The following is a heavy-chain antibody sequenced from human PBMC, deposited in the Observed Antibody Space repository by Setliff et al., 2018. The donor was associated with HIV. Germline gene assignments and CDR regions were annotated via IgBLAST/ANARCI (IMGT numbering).Heavy chain of an antibody. CDR2: IIPVFGTT. Sequence: SVKVSCKASGGTFSSYAISWVRQAPGQGLDWMGGIIPVFGTTNYAQKFQGRVTITADESTSTAYMELSSLRAEDTAVYYCARAGRYGAETDYWGQGTLVTVSS. J-gene: IGHJ4*02. CDR1: GGTFSSYA. CDR3: ARAGRYGAETDY. V-gene: IGHV1-69*13. D-gene: IGHD5-12*01.